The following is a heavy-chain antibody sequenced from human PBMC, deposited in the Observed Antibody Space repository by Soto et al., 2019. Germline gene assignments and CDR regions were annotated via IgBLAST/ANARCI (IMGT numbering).Heavy chain of an antibody. D-gene: IGHD2-15*01. Sequence: ASVKVSCKASGYTFTSYGTSWVRQAPGQGLEWMGWISAYNGNTNYAQKLQGRVTMTTDTSTSTAYKELRSLRSDDTAVYYCARGGYCSGGSCYQNWFDPWGQGTLVTVSS. J-gene: IGHJ5*02. CDR2: ISAYNGNT. V-gene: IGHV1-18*01. CDR3: ARGGYCSGGSCYQNWFDP. CDR1: GYTFTSYG.